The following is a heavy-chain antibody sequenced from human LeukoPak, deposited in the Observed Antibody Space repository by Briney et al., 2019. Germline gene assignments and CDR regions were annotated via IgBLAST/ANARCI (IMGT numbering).Heavy chain of an antibody. CDR1: GGSISSDSYY. Sequence: SETLSLTCTVSGGSISSDSYYWGWIRQPPGKGLEWIGSIHYTGSTYHNPPLRSRVTISVDTSKNQFSLKLSSVTAADTALYYCAVAFWSDYSNWYFDLWGRGTLVTVSS. CDR2: IHYTGST. CDR3: AVAFWSDYSNWYFDL. D-gene: IGHD3-3*01. J-gene: IGHJ2*01. V-gene: IGHV4-39*07.